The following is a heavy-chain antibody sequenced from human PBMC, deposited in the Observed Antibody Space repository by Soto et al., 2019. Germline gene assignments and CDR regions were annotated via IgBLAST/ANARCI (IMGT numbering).Heavy chain of an antibody. CDR2: ISYDGSNK. V-gene: IGHV3-30*03. Sequence: QVQLVESGGGVVQPGRSLRLSCAASGLTFSSSAMHWVRQAPGKGLEWVALISYDGSNKYYVDSVKGRFTISRDNSKDTWDLQMNSLREGDTAVYYCAAETKSSFYGMDVWGRGTTVTVSS. J-gene: IGHJ6*02. CDR3: AAETKSSFYGMDV. CDR1: GLTFSSSA.